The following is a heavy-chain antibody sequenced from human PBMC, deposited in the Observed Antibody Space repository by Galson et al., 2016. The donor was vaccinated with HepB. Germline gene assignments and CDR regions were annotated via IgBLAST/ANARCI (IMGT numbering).Heavy chain of an antibody. CDR3: VRPLAPTDGGVLVY. J-gene: IGHJ4*02. CDR1: GFTFSNYD. Sequence: SLRLSCAASGFTFSNYDMNWVRQAPGKGLEWVSYISGSSVTLYYADSVKGRFTISRDNARNSLYLQMNSLRVEDTAVYYCVRPLAPTDGGVLVYWGQGALVTVSS. CDR2: ISGSSVTL. D-gene: IGHD3-16*02. V-gene: IGHV3-48*01.